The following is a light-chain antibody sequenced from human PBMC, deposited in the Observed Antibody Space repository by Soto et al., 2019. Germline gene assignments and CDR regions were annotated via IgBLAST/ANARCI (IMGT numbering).Light chain of an antibody. CDR2: DAS. Sequence: IVLTQSPGTLSLSPWERATLSCRAGQSVSSYLAWYQHKPGQAPRLLIYDASNRATGIPARFSGSGSGTDFTLTISSLEPEDFAVYYCQHRSNWPLTFGGGTKVDIK. J-gene: IGKJ4*01. CDR1: QSVSSY. CDR3: QHRSNWPLT. V-gene: IGKV3-11*01.